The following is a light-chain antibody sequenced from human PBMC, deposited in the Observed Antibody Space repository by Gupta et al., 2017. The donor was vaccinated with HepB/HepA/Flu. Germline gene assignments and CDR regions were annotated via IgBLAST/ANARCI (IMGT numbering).Light chain of an antibody. CDR3: NCRDSSGYHL. J-gene: IGLJ2*01. CDR1: SLRSYY. CDR2: GYN. V-gene: IGLV3-19*01. Sequence: SSELTPDSVVSVALGQTVRTTCQGDSLRSYYASWFQQKPGQAPVLVFYGYNNRPSGIPDRFSGSSSGNTAALTITGAQADDEADYYCNCRDSSGYHLFGGGTKLTVL.